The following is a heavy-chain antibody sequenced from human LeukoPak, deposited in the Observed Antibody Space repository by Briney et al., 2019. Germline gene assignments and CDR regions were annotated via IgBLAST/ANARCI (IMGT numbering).Heavy chain of an antibody. Sequence: GASVKVSCKAYGYTFTNNDINWIRQATGQGLEWMGWINPKSGNRVHTQKFQGRVTLTMNTSTSTAYMDLTSLTSEDTAVYYCARGPPGEDHYYLDVWPKGTTVTVSS. CDR2: INPKSGNR. J-gene: IGHJ6*03. CDR3: ARGPPGEDHYYLDV. CDR1: GYTFTNND. V-gene: IGHV1-8*02. D-gene: IGHD7-27*01.